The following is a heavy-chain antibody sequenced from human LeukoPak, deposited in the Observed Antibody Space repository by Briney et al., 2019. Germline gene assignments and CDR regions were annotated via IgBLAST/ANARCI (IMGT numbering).Heavy chain of an antibody. CDR3: ARRYMSSSGSDY. Sequence: GESLKISCKGSGYSFISYWIGWVRQMPGKGLEWMGIINPGDSETRYSPSSQGQVTISADKSISTAYLQWSSLKASDTAMYYCARRYMSSSGSDYWGQGTLVTVSS. CDR1: GYSFISYW. CDR2: INPGDSET. J-gene: IGHJ4*02. D-gene: IGHD6-6*01. V-gene: IGHV5-51*01.